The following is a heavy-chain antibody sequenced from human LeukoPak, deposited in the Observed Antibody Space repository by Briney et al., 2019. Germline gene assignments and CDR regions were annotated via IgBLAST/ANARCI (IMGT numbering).Heavy chain of an antibody. Sequence: PGGFLRLSCATSGFIFSSDSMIWVRQAPGKGLEWVSSISSTGAYIYYADSLKGRFTISRDNAKNSLYLQMNSLRADDTAVYYCARGLAAAGTRGPYWGQGTLVTVSS. D-gene: IGHD6-13*01. CDR1: GFIFSSDS. CDR3: ARGLAAAGTRGPY. CDR2: ISSTGAYI. J-gene: IGHJ4*02. V-gene: IGHV3-21*01.